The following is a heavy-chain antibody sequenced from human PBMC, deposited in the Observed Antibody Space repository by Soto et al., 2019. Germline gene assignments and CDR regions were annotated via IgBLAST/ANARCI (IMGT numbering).Heavy chain of an antibody. CDR1: GYTFTSYA. J-gene: IGHJ3*02. V-gene: IGHV1-3*01. Sequence: GASVKVSCKASGYTFTSYAMHWVRQAPGQRLEWMGWINAGNGNTKYSQKFQGRVTITRDTSASTAYMELSSLRSEDTAVYYCARDMGPWLLKNHDAFDIWGQGTMVTVSS. CDR3: ARDMGPWLLKNHDAFDI. CDR2: INAGNGNT. D-gene: IGHD3-22*01.